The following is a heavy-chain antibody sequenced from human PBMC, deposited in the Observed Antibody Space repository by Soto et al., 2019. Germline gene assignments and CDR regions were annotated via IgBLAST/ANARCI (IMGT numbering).Heavy chain of an antibody. Sequence: LRLSCAASGFTFSRYAIHWVRQAPGKGLEWVAVISRDGSNKYYVDSVKGRFTISRDNSKNTLYLQMNSLRDEDTAVYYCARSRNSAVADSFDFWGQGTLVTVS. CDR3: ARSRNSAVADSFDF. V-gene: IGHV3-30*04. D-gene: IGHD3-10*01. CDR1: GFTFSRYA. J-gene: IGHJ4*02. CDR2: ISRDGSNK.